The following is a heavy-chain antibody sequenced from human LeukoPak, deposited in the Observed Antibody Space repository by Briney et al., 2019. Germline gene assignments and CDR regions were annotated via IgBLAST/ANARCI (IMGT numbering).Heavy chain of an antibody. D-gene: IGHD4-11*01. CDR3: ASLRDYIGWFDP. Sequence: SETLSLTCTVSGGSISGYYWSWIRQPAEEGLEWIGRISARGSTNYNPSLKSRVTISVDTSKNQFSLKLSSVTAADTAVYYCASLRDYIGWFDPWGQGTLVTVSS. J-gene: IGHJ5*02. V-gene: IGHV4-4*07. CDR1: GGSISGYY. CDR2: ISARGST.